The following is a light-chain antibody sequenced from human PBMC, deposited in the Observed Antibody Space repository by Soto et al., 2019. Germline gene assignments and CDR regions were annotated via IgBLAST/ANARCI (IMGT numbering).Light chain of an antibody. CDR2: DAS. V-gene: IGKV3-11*01. CDR1: ESLGRY. CDR3: QRHSNWHPYT. J-gene: IGKJ2*01. Sequence: EIVLTQSPATLSLSPGPRATLSCRASESLGRYLAWYQQKPGQAPRLLIYDASNRATGIPARFSGSGSGTDFALTITALEPEDCAVYCWQRHSNWHPYTFGQGTKLELK.